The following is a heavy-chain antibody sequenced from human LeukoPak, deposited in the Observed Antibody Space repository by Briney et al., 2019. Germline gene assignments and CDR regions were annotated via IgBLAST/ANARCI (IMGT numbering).Heavy chain of an antibody. V-gene: IGHV4-31*11. J-gene: IGHJ4*02. CDR3: ARAPVATPSEFDY. CDR2: ISYSGKA. D-gene: IGHD5-12*01. Sequence: PSQTLSLTCAVSGDSISSGGYWWSWIRQHPGKGPEWIGYISYSGKADYNPSLKSRVAISADTPKNQFSLKLSSTTAADTAVYYCARAPVATPSEFDYWGQGTLVTVSS. CDR1: GDSISSGGYW.